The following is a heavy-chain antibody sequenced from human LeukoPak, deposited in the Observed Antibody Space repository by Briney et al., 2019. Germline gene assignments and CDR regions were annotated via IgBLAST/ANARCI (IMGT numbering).Heavy chain of an antibody. CDR3: AKGGGPNYYYYMDV. CDR2: ISWNSGSI. D-gene: IGHD2-15*01. J-gene: IGHJ6*03. Sequence: PGRSLRLSCAASGFTFDDYAMHWVRQAPGKGLGWVSGISWNSGSIGYADSVKGRFTISRDNAKNSLYLQMNSLRAEDMALYYCAKGGGPNYYYYMDVWGKGTTVTVSS. CDR1: GFTFDDYA. V-gene: IGHV3-9*03.